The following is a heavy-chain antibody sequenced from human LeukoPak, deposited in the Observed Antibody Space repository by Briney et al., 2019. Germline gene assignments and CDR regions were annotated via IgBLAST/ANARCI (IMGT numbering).Heavy chain of an antibody. Sequence: GRSLRLSCAASGFTFSSYWMSSVRQAPRKGLEWVANIKQDGSEKYCVDSVKGRFTISRDNANNSLYLQMNSLRAEDTAVYYCARGSPADYYYYYYRDVWGKGTTVSVSS. V-gene: IGHV3-7*01. CDR2: IKQDGSEK. CDR1: GFTFSSYW. CDR3: ARGSPADYYYYYYRDV. D-gene: IGHD6-13*01. J-gene: IGHJ6*03.